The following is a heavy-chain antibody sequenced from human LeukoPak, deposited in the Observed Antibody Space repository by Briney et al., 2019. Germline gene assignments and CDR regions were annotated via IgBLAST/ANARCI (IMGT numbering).Heavy chain of an antibody. J-gene: IGHJ3*02. Sequence: GESLQISCKASGYPFTDYWIGWVRPVPGKGLEWMGLIYPDDSDTRYTSSFQGQVTISADKSVNTAFLQWSSLKASDTAMYYCAKTYYYGSGTPADAFDIWGQGTMVTVSA. CDR1: GYPFTDYW. V-gene: IGHV5-51*01. CDR3: AKTYYYGSGTPADAFDI. CDR2: IYPDDSDT. D-gene: IGHD3-10*01.